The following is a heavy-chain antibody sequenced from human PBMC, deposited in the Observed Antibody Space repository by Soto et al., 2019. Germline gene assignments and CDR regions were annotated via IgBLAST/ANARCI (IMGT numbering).Heavy chain of an antibody. D-gene: IGHD5-12*01. J-gene: IGHJ3*02. CDR3: AKDLGGYGAFDI. CDR1: GFTFSTYA. CDR2: ISHDGTNK. Sequence: PGGSLRLSCAASGFTFSTYAMHWVRQAPGKGLEWVAVISHDGTNKYYADSVKGRFTISSDNSKNTLSLQMNSLRAEDTAVYYCAKDLGGYGAFDIWGQGTMVT. V-gene: IGHV3-30-3*01.